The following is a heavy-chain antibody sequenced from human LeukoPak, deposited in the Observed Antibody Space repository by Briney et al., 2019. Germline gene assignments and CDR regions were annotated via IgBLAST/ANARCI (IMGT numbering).Heavy chain of an antibody. Sequence: GGSLRLSRAASGFTFSSYGMHWVREAPGKGLEWVAVISYDGSNKYYADSVKGRFTISRDNPKNTLYLQMNSLRAEDTAVYYCAKGCYSGCYWGQGTLVTVSS. CDR1: GFTFSSYG. V-gene: IGHV3-30*18. D-gene: IGHD2-15*01. CDR2: ISYDGSNK. CDR3: AKGCYSGCY. J-gene: IGHJ4*02.